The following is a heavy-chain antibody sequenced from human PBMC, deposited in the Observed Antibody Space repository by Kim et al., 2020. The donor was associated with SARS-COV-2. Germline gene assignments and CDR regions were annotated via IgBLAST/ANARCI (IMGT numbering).Heavy chain of an antibody. D-gene: IGHD3-10*01. J-gene: IGHJ4*02. CDR3: ARYGFDY. V-gene: IGHV3-48*03. CDR2: SGSNI. Sequence: SGSNIYYEDAVKGRFTIYRDNDKKSLYLQMNRLRAEDTAVYYCARYGFDYWGQGTLVTVSS.